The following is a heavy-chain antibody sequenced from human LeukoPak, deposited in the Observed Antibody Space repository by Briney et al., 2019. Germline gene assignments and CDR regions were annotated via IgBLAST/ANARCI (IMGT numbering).Heavy chain of an antibody. Sequence: GGSLRLSCAASGFTFSSYAMNWVRQAPGKGLEWVSTIGGSGGSTYYADSVKGRFTISRDNSKNTLYLQMNSLRAGDTAVYYCAWLSSAWYVYWGQGTLVTVSS. CDR1: GFTFSSYA. D-gene: IGHD6-19*01. V-gene: IGHV3-23*01. J-gene: IGHJ4*02. CDR3: AWLSSAWYVY. CDR2: IGGSGGST.